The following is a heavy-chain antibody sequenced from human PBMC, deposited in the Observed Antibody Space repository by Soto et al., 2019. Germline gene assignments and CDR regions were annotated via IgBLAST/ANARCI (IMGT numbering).Heavy chain of an antibody. V-gene: IGHV4-31*03. CDR2: IYYIGTT. D-gene: IGHD1-1*01. Sequence: SETLSLTCTVSGGSIRNGNYYWSWIRQLPGKGLEWIGNIYYIGTTSYNPSLKSRVIISIETSKNQFSLELTSVLAADTAVYYCAKNETTRPWFDPWGQGTLVTVSS. J-gene: IGHJ5*02. CDR3: AKNETTRPWFDP. CDR1: GGSIRNGNYY.